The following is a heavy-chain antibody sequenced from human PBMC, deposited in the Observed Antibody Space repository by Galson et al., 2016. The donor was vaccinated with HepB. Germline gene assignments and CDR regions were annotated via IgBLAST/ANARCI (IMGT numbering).Heavy chain of an antibody. D-gene: IGHD3-16*01. J-gene: IGHJ3*02. Sequence: SETLSLTCTVSGASISSSFWSWIRQPAGKGLEWIGRFYTSGSSYCPSLRGRVTMSADTSKNQFSLELTSVTAADTAVYYCARGAAGQQGEAFDIRGQGTMVTVSS. V-gene: IGHV4-4*07. CDR1: GASISSSF. CDR2: FYTSGS. CDR3: ARGAAGQQGEAFDI.